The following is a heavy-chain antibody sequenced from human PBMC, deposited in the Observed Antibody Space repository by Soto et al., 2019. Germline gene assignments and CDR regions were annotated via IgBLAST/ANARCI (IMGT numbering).Heavy chain of an antibody. CDR1: GGTFSSYA. Sequence: SVKVSCKASGGTFSSYAISWVRQAPGQGLEWMGGIIPIFGTANYAQKFQGRVTITADESTSTAYMELSSLRSEDTAVYYCARGSGYCSSTSCYTVWDYYYYGMDVWGQGTTVTVSS. CDR3: ARGSGYCSSTSCYTVWDYYYYGMDV. CDR2: IIPIFGTA. V-gene: IGHV1-69*13. D-gene: IGHD2-2*02. J-gene: IGHJ6*02.